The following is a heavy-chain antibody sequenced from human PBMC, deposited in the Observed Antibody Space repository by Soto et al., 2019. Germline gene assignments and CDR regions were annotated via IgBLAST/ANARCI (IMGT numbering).Heavy chain of an antibody. J-gene: IGHJ6*02. D-gene: IGHD6-19*01. V-gene: IGHV3-30-3*01. Sequence: QMQLVESGGGVVQPGRSLRLSCAASGFTFSSYPMHWVRQAPGKGLEWVAVISFDGSKKYYADSVKGRFFISKDNSTNMLSLQMNSLRGEDSAVYYCARLPGPLVAVLYLDPGDGREPVSDADVWGQGTAVTVSS. CDR2: ISFDGSKK. CDR3: ARLPGPLVAVLYLDPGDGREPVSDADV. CDR1: GFTFSSYP.